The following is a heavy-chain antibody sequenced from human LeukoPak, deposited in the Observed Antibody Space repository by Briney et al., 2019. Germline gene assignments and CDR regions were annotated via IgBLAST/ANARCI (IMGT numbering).Heavy chain of an antibody. V-gene: IGHV3-30*02. CDR2: IRYDGSNK. CDR3: AKAVSMVRGKVADY. Sequence: GGSLRLSCAASGFTFSSYGMHWVRQAPGKGLEWVAFIRYDGSNKYYADSVKGRFTISRDNSKNTLYLQMNSLRAEDTAVYHCAKAVSMVRGKVADYWGQGTLVTVSS. J-gene: IGHJ4*02. CDR1: GFTFSSYG. D-gene: IGHD3-10*01.